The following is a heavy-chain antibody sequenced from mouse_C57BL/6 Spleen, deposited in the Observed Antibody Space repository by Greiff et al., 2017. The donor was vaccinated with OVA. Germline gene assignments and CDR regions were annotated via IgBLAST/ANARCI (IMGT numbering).Heavy chain of an antibody. D-gene: IGHD2-4*01. Sequence: EVKLVESGTVLARPGASVKMSCKTSGYTFTSYWMHWVKQRPGQGLEWIGDIYPGNSDTSYNTKFKGKAKLTAVTSASPAYMELSSLTKEDAAGYYWTPGDYDYDEGYYAMDYWGQGTSVTVSS. J-gene: IGHJ4*01. CDR3: TPGDYDYDEGYYAMDY. CDR1: GYTFTSYW. CDR2: IYPGNSDT. V-gene: IGHV1-5*01.